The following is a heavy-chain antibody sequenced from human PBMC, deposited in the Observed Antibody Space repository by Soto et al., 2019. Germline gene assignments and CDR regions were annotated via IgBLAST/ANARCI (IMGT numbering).Heavy chain of an antibody. D-gene: IGHD1-26*01. Sequence: SETLSLTCTVSGGSVSSGSYYWSWIRQPPGKGLEWIGGIYYSGSTYYKPSLKSRVTISVDTSKNQFSLKLSSVTAADTAVYYCASLTSGSYFNQPDDYAIWGQGTMVTVSS. CDR2: IYYSGST. J-gene: IGHJ3*02. CDR1: GGSVSSGSYY. CDR3: ASLTSGSYFNQPDDYAI. V-gene: IGHV4-61*01.